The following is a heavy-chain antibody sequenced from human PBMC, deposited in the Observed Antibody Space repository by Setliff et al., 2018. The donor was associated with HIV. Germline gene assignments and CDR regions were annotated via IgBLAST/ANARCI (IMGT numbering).Heavy chain of an antibody. J-gene: IGHJ6*03. Sequence: SETLSLTCTVSGGSISTYYWSWIRQAPGRGLEWIGYIYYTGRTNYNPSLKSRVTMSLDSSKKQFSLKLSSVTAADTAVYFCARGATLLPGYSDRWEYFYMDVWGKGTTVTVSS. CDR2: IYYTGRT. V-gene: IGHV4-59*01. CDR1: GGSISTYY. CDR3: ARGATLLPGYSDRWEYFYMDV. D-gene: IGHD5-12*01.